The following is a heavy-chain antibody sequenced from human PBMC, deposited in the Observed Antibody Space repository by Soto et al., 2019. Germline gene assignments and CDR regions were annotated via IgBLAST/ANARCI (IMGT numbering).Heavy chain of an antibody. CDR3: ARAPHDDYVWGSYRYVGFDY. CDR2: IWYDGSNK. J-gene: IGHJ4*02. Sequence: QVQLVESGGGVVQPGRSLRLSCAASGFTFSSYGMHWVRQAPGKGLEWVAVIWYDGSNKYYADSVKGRFTISRDNSKKTLYMQMNSLRAEDTAVYYCARAPHDDYVWGSYRYVGFDYWGQGTLVTVSS. D-gene: IGHD3-16*02. CDR1: GFTFSSYG. V-gene: IGHV3-33*01.